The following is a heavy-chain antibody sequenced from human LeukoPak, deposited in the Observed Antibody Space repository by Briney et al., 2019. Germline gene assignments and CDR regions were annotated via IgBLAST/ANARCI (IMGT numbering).Heavy chain of an antibody. Sequence: SETLSLTCTVSGDPISTSSYYWGWVRQPPGRGLEWLGSIYYSGITHYNPSLKSRLTIYVDTSRNQFSLHLFSVTAADTAVFYCARSDYYDFRQIDYWGQGTLVTVSS. CDR3: ARSDYYDFRQIDY. D-gene: IGHD3/OR15-3a*01. J-gene: IGHJ4*02. CDR1: GDPISTSSYY. V-gene: IGHV4-39*01. CDR2: IYYSGIT.